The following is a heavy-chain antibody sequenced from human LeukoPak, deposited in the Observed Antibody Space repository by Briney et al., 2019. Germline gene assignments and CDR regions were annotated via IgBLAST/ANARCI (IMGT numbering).Heavy chain of an antibody. D-gene: IGHD2-8*01. Sequence: GESLKISCKASGQGFDNYWIGWVRQTPGKGLEWMGIIHPADSDIVYSPSFQGQVTISADKSISTAYLQWSSLKASDTATYYCARHGHCTNGVCYSNYYYYMDVWGKGTTVTVSS. CDR3: ARHGHCTNGVCYSNYYYYMDV. J-gene: IGHJ6*03. CDR2: IHPADSDI. CDR1: GQGFDNYW. V-gene: IGHV5-51*01.